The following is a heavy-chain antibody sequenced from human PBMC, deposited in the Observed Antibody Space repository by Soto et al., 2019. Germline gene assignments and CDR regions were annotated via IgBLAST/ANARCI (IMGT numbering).Heavy chain of an antibody. CDR1: GFTFGDYA. CDR2: IRSRAYGGTT. J-gene: IGHJ4*02. Sequence: AGGSLRLSCTASGFTFGDYAMSWFRQAPGKGLEWVNFIRSRAYGGTTENAASVKGRFTISRDGSKSIAYLQMNSLKTEDTAVYYCARRSSGDYYFDYWGQGTLVTVSS. D-gene: IGHD6-6*01. V-gene: IGHV3-49*01. CDR3: ARRSSGDYYFDY.